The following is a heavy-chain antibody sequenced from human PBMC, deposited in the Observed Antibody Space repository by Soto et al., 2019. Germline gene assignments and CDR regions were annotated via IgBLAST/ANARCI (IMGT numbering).Heavy chain of an antibody. CDR3: ARHADLRGYSGYADYYYYYMDV. V-gene: IGHV4-34*01. D-gene: IGHD5-12*01. CDR1: GGPFSGYY. Sequence: TSETLSLTCAVYGGPFSGYYWSWIRQPPGKGLEWIGEINHSGSTNYNPSLKSRVTISVDTSKNQFSLKLSSVTAADTAVYYCARHADLRGYSGYADYYYYYMDVWGKGTTVTV. J-gene: IGHJ6*03. CDR2: INHSGST.